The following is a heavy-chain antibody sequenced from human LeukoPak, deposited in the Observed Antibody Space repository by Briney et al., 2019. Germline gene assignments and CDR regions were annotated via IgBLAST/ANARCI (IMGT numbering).Heavy chain of an antibody. Sequence: SVKVSCKASGGTFSSYAISWVRQAPGQGLEWMGEIIPIFGTANYAQKFQGRVTITADESTSTAYMELSSLRSEDTAVYYCARGIVVVTAIHYYYYGMDVWGQGTTVTVSS. CDR2: IIPIFGTA. D-gene: IGHD2-21*02. V-gene: IGHV1-69*13. CDR1: GGTFSSYA. CDR3: ARGIVVVTAIHYYYYGMDV. J-gene: IGHJ6*02.